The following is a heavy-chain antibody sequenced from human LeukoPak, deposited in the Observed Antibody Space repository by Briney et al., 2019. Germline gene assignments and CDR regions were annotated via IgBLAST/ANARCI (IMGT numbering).Heavy chain of an antibody. Sequence: GGSLRLSCAASGFAFSSYSMNWVRQAPGKGLEWVSSISSSSSYIYYADSVKGRFTISRDNAKNSLYLQMNSLRAEDTAVYYCAGQTYYDFRSGYYDYYYGMDVWGQGTTVTVSS. V-gene: IGHV3-21*01. CDR2: ISSSSSYI. J-gene: IGHJ6*02. D-gene: IGHD3-3*01. CDR3: AGQTYYDFRSGYYDYYYGMDV. CDR1: GFAFSSYS.